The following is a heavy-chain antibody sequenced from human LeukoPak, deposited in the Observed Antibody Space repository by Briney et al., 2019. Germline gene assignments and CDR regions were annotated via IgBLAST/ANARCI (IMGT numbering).Heavy chain of an antibody. Sequence: PGGSLRLSCAASGFTFSSYGMSWVRQAPGKGLEWVSAISGSGGSTYYADSVKGRFTISRDNSKNTLYLQMNSLRAEDTAVYYCAKDTRETTVTYIDYWGQGTLVTVSS. D-gene: IGHD4-17*01. CDR2: ISGSGGST. CDR3: AKDTRETTVTYIDY. J-gene: IGHJ4*02. CDR1: GFTFSSYG. V-gene: IGHV3-23*01.